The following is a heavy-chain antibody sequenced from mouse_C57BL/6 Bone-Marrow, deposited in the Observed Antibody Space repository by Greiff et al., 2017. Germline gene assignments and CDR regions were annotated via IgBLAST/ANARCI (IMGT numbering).Heavy chain of an antibody. CDR1: GFNIKDDY. Sequence: EVQLQQSGAELVRPGASVKLSCTASGFNIKDDYMHWVKQRPEQGLEWIGWIDPENGDTEYASKSQGKATITADTSSNTAYLQLSSLTSEDTAVYYCTTGGYSWFAYWGQGTLVTVSA. J-gene: IGHJ3*01. CDR2: IDPENGDT. D-gene: IGHD2-14*01. V-gene: IGHV14-4*01. CDR3: TTGGYSWFAY.